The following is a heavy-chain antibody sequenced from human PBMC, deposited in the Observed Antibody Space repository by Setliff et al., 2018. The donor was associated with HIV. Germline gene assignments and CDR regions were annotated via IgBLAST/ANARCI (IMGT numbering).Heavy chain of an antibody. J-gene: IGHJ6*03. CDR1: GLTVSSNY. CDR3: ARARPQAIDDTYYYYMDV. D-gene: IGHD2-21*01. CDR2: IYTGTGT. Sequence: PGGSLRLSCSASGLTVSSNYMSWVRQAPGKGLEWVSVIYTGTGTYYADSVKGRFTISRDNAKKSLYLQMNSLRAEDTAVYFCARARPQAIDDTYYYYMDVWGKGTTVTVSS. V-gene: IGHV3-53*01.